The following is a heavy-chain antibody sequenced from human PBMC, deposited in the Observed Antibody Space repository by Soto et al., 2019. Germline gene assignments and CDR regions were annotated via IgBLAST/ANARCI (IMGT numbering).Heavy chain of an antibody. D-gene: IGHD4-17*01. CDR3: ARAAHTTYGDYGDWFDP. CDR2: IYHSGST. V-gene: IGHV4-30-2*01. Sequence: SETLSLTCAVSGGSISSGGYSWSWIRQPPGKGLEWIGYIYHSGSTYYNPSLKSRVTISVDRSKNQFSLKLSSVTAADTAVYYCARAAHTTYGDYGDWFDPWGQGTLVTVSS. J-gene: IGHJ5*02. CDR1: GGSISSGGYS.